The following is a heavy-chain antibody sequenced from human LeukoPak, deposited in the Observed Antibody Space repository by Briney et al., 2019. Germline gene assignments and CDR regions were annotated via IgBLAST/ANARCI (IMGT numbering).Heavy chain of an antibody. D-gene: IGHD2-15*01. Sequence: GRSLRLSCAASGFTFSSYAMHWVRQAPGKGLEWVAVISYDGSNKYYADSVKGRFTISRDNSKNTLYLQMNSLRAEDTAVYYCAREGSFDIVVVVAALFDYWGQGTLVTVSS. CDR3: AREGSFDIVVVVAALFDY. CDR2: ISYDGSNK. J-gene: IGHJ4*02. V-gene: IGHV3-30-3*01. CDR1: GFTFSSYA.